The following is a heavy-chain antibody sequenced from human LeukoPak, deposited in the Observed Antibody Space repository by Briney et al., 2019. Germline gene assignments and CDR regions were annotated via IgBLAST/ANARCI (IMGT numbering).Heavy chain of an antibody. J-gene: IGHJ4*02. CDR1: GFTFSSYA. CDR2: ISYDGSNK. CDR3: AKDPGYSYGYWGYFDY. V-gene: IGHV3-30*04. D-gene: IGHD5-18*01. Sequence: GGSLRLSCAASGFTFSSYAMHWVRQAPGKGLEWVAVISYDGSNKYYADSVKGRFTISRDNSKNTLYLQMNSLRAEDTAVYYCAKDPGYSYGYWGYFDYWGQGTLVTVSS.